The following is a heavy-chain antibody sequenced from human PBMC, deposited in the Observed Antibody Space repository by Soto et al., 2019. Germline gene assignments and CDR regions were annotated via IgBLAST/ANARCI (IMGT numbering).Heavy chain of an antibody. CDR3: VREGEGLDY. V-gene: IGHV3-30*04. D-gene: IGHD3-16*01. Sequence: QVQLVESGGGVVQPGRSLRLSCAASGLTFSSYAMHWVRQAPGKGLEWVADVSYDGSNKYYADSVKGRFTISRDNSNNTLYLQMNSLRAEDTAVYYCVREGEGLDYWGQGTLVTVSS. CDR1: GLTFSSYA. CDR2: VSYDGSNK. J-gene: IGHJ4*02.